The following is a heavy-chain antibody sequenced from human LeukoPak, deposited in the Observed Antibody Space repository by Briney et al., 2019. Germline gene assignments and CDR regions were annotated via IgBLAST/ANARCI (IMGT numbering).Heavy chain of an antibody. CDR3: ARDSRYCSSYSRVFQH. D-gene: IGHD6-13*01. CDR1: GFTFSSYS. V-gene: IGHV3-21*01. J-gene: IGHJ1*01. CDR2: ISSSSSYI. Sequence: GGSLRLSCAASGFTFSSYSMNWVRQAPGKGLEWVSSISSSSSYIYYADSVKGRFTISRDNAKNSLYLQMNSLRAEDTAVYYCARDSRYCSSYSRVFQHWGQGTLVTVSS.